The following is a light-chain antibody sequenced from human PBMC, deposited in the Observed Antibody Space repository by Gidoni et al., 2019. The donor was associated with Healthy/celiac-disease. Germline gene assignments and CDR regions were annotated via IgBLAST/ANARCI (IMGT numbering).Light chain of an antibody. CDR2: GAS. Sequence: EIALTQSPCTLSLSPGERATLSCRASQSVSSSYLAWYQQKPGQAPRLLIYGASSRPTGIPDRFSGSGSGTDFTLTISRLEPEDFAVYYCQQYGSSPWTFGPGTKVDIK. V-gene: IGKV3-20*01. CDR1: QSVSSSY. CDR3: QQYGSSPWT. J-gene: IGKJ3*01.